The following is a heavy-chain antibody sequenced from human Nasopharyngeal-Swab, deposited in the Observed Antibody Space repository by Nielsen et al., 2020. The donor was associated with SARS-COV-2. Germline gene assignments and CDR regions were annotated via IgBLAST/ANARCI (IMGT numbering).Heavy chain of an antibody. CDR3: AKDGGGLTGDLYYFDY. CDR2: IRYDGSNK. CDR1: GFTFSSYG. Sequence: GESLKISCAASGFTFSSYGMHWVRQAPGKGLEWVAFIRYDGSNKYYADSVKGRFTISRDNSKNTLYLQMNSLRAEDTAVYYCAKDGGGLTGDLYYFDYWGQGTLVTVSS. J-gene: IGHJ4*02. V-gene: IGHV3-30*02. D-gene: IGHD7-27*01.